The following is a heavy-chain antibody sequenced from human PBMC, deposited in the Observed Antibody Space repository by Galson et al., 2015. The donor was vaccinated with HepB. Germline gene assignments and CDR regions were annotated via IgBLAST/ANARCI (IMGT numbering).Heavy chain of an antibody. D-gene: IGHD3-22*01. CDR3: ARGWDNYYDSSGYGLDAFDI. CDR2: IIPIFGTA. V-gene: IGHV1-69*13. Sequence: SVKVSCKASGGTFSSYAISWVRQAPGQGLEWMGGIIPIFGTANYAQKLQGRVTITADESTSTAYMELSSLRSEDTAVYYCARGWDNYYDSSGYGLDAFDIWGQGTMVTVSS. J-gene: IGHJ3*02. CDR1: GGTFSSYA.